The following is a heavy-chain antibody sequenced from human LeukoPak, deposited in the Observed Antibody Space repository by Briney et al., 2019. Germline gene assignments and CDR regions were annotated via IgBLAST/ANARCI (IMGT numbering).Heavy chain of an antibody. CDR2: INPNSGGT. CDR3: ARSGHCSGTSCYGEGIDF. V-gene: IGHV1-2*02. Sequence: GASVKVSCKASGYTFTGYYMHWVRQAPGQGLEWMGWINPNSGGTNYAQKFQGRVTMTRDTSISTAYMELSRLRSDDTAVYYCARSGHCSGTSCYGEGIDFWGQGTLVTVSS. J-gene: IGHJ4*02. CDR1: GYTFTGYY. D-gene: IGHD2-2*01.